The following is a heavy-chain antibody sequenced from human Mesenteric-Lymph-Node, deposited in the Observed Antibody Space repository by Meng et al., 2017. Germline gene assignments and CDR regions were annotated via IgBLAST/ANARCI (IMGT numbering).Heavy chain of an antibody. CDR3: ARRRGGSGRDC. V-gene: IGHV4-30-4*08. J-gene: IGHJ4*02. Sequence: ESAPELSKPSRTLSFTCSVSGCSICSGDYYWSWTRQPPGKGLEWIGAIYHSGSTSYNPSLQSRVTMFVDTSKNQFSLMLTSVTATDTAVYYCARRRGGSGRDCWGQGTLVTVSS. CDR1: GCSICSGDYY. D-gene: IGHD3-10*01. CDR2: IYHSGST.